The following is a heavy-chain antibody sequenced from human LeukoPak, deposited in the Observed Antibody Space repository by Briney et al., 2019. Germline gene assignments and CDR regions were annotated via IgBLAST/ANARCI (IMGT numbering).Heavy chain of an antibody. Sequence: SESLSLTCSVSGGSLSSYYWSWIRQPPWQGLEWSGYIYYSGSTNYNPSLKSRVTISVDTSKNQFSLKLSSVTAADTAVHYCARDWQWLTYNRFDPWGQGTLVTVSS. J-gene: IGHJ5*02. CDR1: GGSLSSYY. D-gene: IGHD6-19*01. CDR2: IYYSGST. CDR3: ARDWQWLTYNRFDP. V-gene: IGHV4-59*01.